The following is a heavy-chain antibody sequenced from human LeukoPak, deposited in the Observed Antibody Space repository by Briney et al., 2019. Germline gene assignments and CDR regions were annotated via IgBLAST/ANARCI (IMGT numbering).Heavy chain of an antibody. Sequence: TGGSLRLSCAASGFAFSSYDMHWVRQVSRKGLEWVSAIGHAGDTYYADSVKGRFTISREDAKNYFFLQMNSLRAGDTAVYFCAALGDSIYWGQGTLVTVSS. V-gene: IGHV3-13*01. CDR3: AALGDSIY. J-gene: IGHJ4*02. CDR1: GFAFSSYD. CDR2: IGHAGDT. D-gene: IGHD1-26*01.